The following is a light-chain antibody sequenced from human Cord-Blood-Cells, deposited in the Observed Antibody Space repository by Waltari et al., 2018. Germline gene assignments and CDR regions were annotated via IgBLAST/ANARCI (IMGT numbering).Light chain of an antibody. CDR1: SSDVGGSNY. J-gene: IGLJ3*02. CDR2: DVS. Sequence: QSALTQPASVSGSPGQSLTISCPGTSSDVGGSNYVSWYQHHPGKAPKLMIYDVSKRPSGVSNRFSGSKSGNTASLTISGLQAEDEADYYCSSYTSSSTRVFGGGTKLTVL. CDR3: SSYTSSSTRV. V-gene: IGLV2-14*03.